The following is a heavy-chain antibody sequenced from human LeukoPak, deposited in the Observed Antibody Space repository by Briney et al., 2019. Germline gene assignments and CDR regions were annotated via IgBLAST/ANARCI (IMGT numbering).Heavy chain of an antibody. CDR1: GFTFTTYN. CDR2: ISSGSSSI. J-gene: IGHJ3*02. CDR3: ASEYCSSTSCYTEAFDI. D-gene: IGHD2-2*02. Sequence: GGSLRLSCAASGFTFTTYNMNWVRQAPGKGLEWVSYISSGSSSIYYADSVKGRFTISRDNAKNSLYLQMNSLRAEDTAVYYCASEYCSSTSCYTEAFDIWGQGTMVTVSS. V-gene: IGHV3-48*04.